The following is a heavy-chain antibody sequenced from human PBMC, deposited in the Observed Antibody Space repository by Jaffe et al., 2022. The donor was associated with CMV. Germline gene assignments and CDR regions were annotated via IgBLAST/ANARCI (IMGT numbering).Heavy chain of an antibody. CDR2: IWYDGSNK. D-gene: IGHD3-3*01. Sequence: QVQLVESGGGVVQPGRSLRLSCAASGFTFSSYGMHWVRQAPGKGLEWVAVIWYDGSNKYYADSVKGRFTISRDNSKNTLYLQMNSLRAEDTAVYYCARDPQEPHITIFGVGYYFDYWGQGTLVTVSS. CDR3: ARDPQEPHITIFGVGYYFDY. J-gene: IGHJ4*02. V-gene: IGHV3-33*08. CDR1: GFTFSSYG.